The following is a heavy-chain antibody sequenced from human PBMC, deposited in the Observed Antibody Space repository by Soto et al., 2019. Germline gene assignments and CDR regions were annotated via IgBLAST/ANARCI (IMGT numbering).Heavy chain of an antibody. CDR3: ARDRERYFDWLSLGSYGMDV. D-gene: IGHD3-9*01. CDR1: GFTFSSYW. V-gene: IGHV3-74*01. CDR2: INSDGSST. Sequence: HPGGSLRLSCAASGFTFSSYWMHWVRQAPGKGLVWVSRINSDGSSTSYADSVKGRFTISRDNAKNTLYLQMNSLRAEDTAVYYCARDRERYFDWLSLGSYGMDVWGQGTTVTVSS. J-gene: IGHJ6*02.